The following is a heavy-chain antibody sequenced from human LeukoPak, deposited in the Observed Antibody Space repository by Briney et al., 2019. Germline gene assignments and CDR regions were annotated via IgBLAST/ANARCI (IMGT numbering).Heavy chain of an antibody. D-gene: IGHD1-7*01. J-gene: IGHJ5*02. Sequence: SETLSLTCAVSGGSISSGGYSWSWIRQPPGKGLEWIGYIYHSGSTYYNPSLKSRVTISVDRSKNQFSLKLSSVTAADTAVYYCARETGTTAPKFDPWGQGTLVTVSS. CDR3: ARETGTTAPKFDP. CDR1: GGSISSGGYS. CDR2: IYHSGST. V-gene: IGHV4-30-2*01.